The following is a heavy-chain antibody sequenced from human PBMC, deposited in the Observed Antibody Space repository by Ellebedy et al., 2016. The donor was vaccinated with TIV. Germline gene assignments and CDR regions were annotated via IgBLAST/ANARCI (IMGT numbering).Heavy chain of an antibody. V-gene: IGHV3-7*03. D-gene: IGHD2-2*01. CDR1: GFTFTTYW. Sequence: PGGSLRLSCAASGFTFTTYWMTWVRQAPGKGLEWVANIKQDGSEKYYVDSVKGRFTISRDNANSLLYLQINSLGAEDTAVYYCARGRYCSSSSRGFLDYWGQGTLITVSS. J-gene: IGHJ4*02. CDR2: IKQDGSEK. CDR3: ARGRYCSSSSRGFLDY.